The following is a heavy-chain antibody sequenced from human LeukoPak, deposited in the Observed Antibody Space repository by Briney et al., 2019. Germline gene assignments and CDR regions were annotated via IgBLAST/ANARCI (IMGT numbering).Heavy chain of an antibody. D-gene: IGHD6-13*01. J-gene: IGHJ4*02. CDR3: ARRIAAAGTGEYFDY. V-gene: IGHV4-34*01. CDR1: GGSFSGYY. CDR2: INHSGST. Sequence: SETLSFTAAVYGGSFSGYYWSWNRQPPGKGLEWIGEINHSGSTNYNPSLKSRVTISVDTSKNQSSLKLSSVTAADTAVYYCARRIAAAGTGEYFDYWGQGTLVTVSS.